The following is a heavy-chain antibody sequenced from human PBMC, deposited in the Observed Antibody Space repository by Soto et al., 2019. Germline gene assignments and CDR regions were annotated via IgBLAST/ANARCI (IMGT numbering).Heavy chain of an antibody. J-gene: IGHJ6*02. CDR3: ARIDLLYYYDSSGRNYYYYYGMDV. CDR1: GFSLSNARMG. CDR2: IFSNDEK. Sequence: SGPTLVNPTETLTLTCTVSGFSLSNARMGVSWIRQPPGKALEWLAHIFSNDEKSYSTSLKSRLTISKDTSKSQVVLTMTNMDPVDTATYYCARIDLLYYYDSSGRNYYYYYGMDVWGQGTKVTVS. D-gene: IGHD3-22*01. V-gene: IGHV2-26*01.